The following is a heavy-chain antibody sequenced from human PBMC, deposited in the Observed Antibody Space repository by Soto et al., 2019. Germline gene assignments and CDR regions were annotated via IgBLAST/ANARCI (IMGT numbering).Heavy chain of an antibody. J-gene: IGHJ6*02. V-gene: IGHV1-69*12. CDR3: ASDYGDGEKSYYYGMDV. D-gene: IGHD4-17*01. Sequence: QVQLVQSGAEVKKPGSSVKVSCKASGGTFSSYAISWVRQAPGQGLEWMGGIIPIFGTANYAQKFQGRVTITADEATSTAYMELSRRRSEDTAVYYSASDYGDGEKSYYYGMDVWGQGTTVTVSS. CDR2: IIPIFGTA. CDR1: GGTFSSYA.